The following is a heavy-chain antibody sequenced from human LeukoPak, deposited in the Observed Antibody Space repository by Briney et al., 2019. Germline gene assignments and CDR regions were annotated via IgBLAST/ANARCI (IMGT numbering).Heavy chain of an antibody. V-gene: IGHV3-21*01. CDR3: ARDIKGQYQDAFDI. J-gene: IGHJ3*02. CDR2: ISSSSSYI. D-gene: IGHD2-2*01. CDR1: GFTFSSYS. Sequence: GGSLRLSCAASGFTFSSYSTNWVRQAPGKGLEWVSSISSSSSYIYYADSVKGRFTISRGNAKNSVYLQMNSLRAEDTAVYYCARDIKGQYQDAFDIWGQGTMVTVSS.